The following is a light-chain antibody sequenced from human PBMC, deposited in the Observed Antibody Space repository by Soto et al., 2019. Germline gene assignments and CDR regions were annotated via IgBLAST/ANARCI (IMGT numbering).Light chain of an antibody. CDR2: DVS. CDR3: SSYTSSSTLV. J-gene: IGLJ2*01. Sequence: QSALPQPASVSGSPGQAITISCTGTSSDVGGYNYVSWYQQHPGKAHKLMIYDVSNRPSVVSNRFSGYKSGNTASLTISGLQAEDEADYYCSSYTSSSTLVFGGGTKLTVL. V-gene: IGLV2-14*01. CDR1: SSDVGGYNY.